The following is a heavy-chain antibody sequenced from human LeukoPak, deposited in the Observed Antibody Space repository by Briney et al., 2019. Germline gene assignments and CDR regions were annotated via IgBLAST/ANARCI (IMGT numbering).Heavy chain of an antibody. CDR1: GFTFSSYA. Sequence: PGGSLRLSCAASGFTFSSYAMSWVRQAPGKGLEWVSASGSGGSTYYADSVKGRFTISRDNSKNTLYLQMNSLRAEDTAVYYCAKSISRYSSSWYQFDYWGQGTLVTVSS. D-gene: IGHD6-13*01. CDR3: AKSISRYSSSWYQFDY. V-gene: IGHV3-23*01. CDR2: SGSGGST. J-gene: IGHJ4*02.